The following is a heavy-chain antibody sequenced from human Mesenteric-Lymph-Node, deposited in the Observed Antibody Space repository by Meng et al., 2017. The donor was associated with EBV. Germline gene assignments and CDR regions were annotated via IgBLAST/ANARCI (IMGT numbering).Heavy chain of an antibody. CDR3: ARGYSNGIANWFDP. J-gene: IGHJ5*02. V-gene: IGHV4-39*01. D-gene: IGHD4-11*01. Sequence: LQLQEPGPGLVKPSETLSLTCTVSGGSISSSSYYWGWIRQPPGKGLEWIGSIYYSGSTYYNPSLKSRVTISVDTSKNQFSLKLSSVTAADTAVYYCARGYSNGIANWFDPWGQGTLVTVSS. CDR2: IYYSGST. CDR1: GGSISSSSYY.